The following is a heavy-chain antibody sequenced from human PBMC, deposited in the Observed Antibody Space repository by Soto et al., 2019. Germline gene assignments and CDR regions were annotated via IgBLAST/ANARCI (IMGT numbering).Heavy chain of an antibody. V-gene: IGHV4-4*02. Sequence: PSETLSVTCTVSGGTIISSNWWSWVHQPPGKGLEWIGEIYHSGSTNYNPSLKSRVTISVDKSKNQFSLRLTSVTAADTAVYYCARVSGSYYYGMDVWGQGTTVTVSS. CDR1: GGTIISSNW. D-gene: IGHD1-26*01. J-gene: IGHJ6*02. CDR2: IYHSGST. CDR3: ARVSGSYYYGMDV.